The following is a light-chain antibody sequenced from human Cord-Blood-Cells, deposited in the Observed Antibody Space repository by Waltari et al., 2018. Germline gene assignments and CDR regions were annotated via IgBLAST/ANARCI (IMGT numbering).Light chain of an antibody. CDR1: SSDVGSYNL. CDR2: EGS. V-gene: IGLV2-23*01. CDR3: CSYAGSSTYV. J-gene: IGLJ1*01. Sequence: QSALTQPASVSGSPGQSITISCTGTSSDVGSYNLVSWYQQHPGKAPKLMIYEGSKRPSGVANRFSGSKSGNTASLTISWLKAEDEADYYCCSYAGSSTYVFGTGTKVTVL.